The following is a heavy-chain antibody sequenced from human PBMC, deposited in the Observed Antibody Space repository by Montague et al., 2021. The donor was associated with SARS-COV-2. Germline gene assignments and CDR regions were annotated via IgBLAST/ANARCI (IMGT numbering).Heavy chain of an antibody. D-gene: IGHD6-19*01. Sequence: SETLSLICTVSGGSISSYYWSWIRQPPGKGLEWIGYIHYSGSTNYNPSLKSRVTISVDTSKNQFSLKLSSVTAADTAVYYCARGSGWMGNAFDIWGQGTMVTVSS. CDR2: IHYSGST. CDR3: ARGSGWMGNAFDI. V-gene: IGHV4-59*01. J-gene: IGHJ3*02. CDR1: GGSISSYY.